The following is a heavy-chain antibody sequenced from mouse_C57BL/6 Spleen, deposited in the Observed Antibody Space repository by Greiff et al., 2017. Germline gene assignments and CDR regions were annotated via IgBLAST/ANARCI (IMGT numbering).Heavy chain of an antibody. V-gene: IGHV1-26*01. J-gene: IGHJ4*01. Sequence: EVQLQQSGPELVKPGASVKISCKASGYTFTDSYMNWVKQSHGKSLEWIGDINPNNGGTSYNQKFKGKATLTVDKSSSTAYMELRSLTSEDSAVYYCARWNSNYPYYYAMDYWGQGTSVTVSS. CDR1: GYTFTDSY. CDR2: INPNNGGT. CDR3: ARWNSNYPYYYAMDY. D-gene: IGHD2-5*01.